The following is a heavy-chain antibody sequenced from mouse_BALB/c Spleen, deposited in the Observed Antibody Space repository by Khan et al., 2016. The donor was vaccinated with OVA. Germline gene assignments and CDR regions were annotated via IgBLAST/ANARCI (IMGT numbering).Heavy chain of an antibody. Sequence: EVQLQESGPGLVKPSQSLSLTCSVTGYSITSGYYWSWIRQFPGNRLEWMGYISYDGSNNYNPSLKNRISITRDTSKKQFFLKLNSVTTEDPATYYCASKSYGKGAYWGQGTLVTVSA. CDR1: GYSITSGYY. J-gene: IGHJ3*01. CDR2: ISYDGSN. D-gene: IGHD2-1*01. CDR3: ASKSYGKGAY. V-gene: IGHV3-6*02.